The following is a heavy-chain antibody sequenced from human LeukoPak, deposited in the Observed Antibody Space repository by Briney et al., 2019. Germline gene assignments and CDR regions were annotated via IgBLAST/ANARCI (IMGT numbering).Heavy chain of an antibody. D-gene: IGHD6-19*01. Sequence: ASVKVSCKTSGYTFTGYYMHWVRQAPGQGLEWMGWINPNSGGTNYAQKFQGRVTMTRDTSISTAYMELSRLRSDDTAVYYCAREVPAVAGTNDYWGQGTLVTVSS. CDR2: INPNSGGT. V-gene: IGHV1-2*02. J-gene: IGHJ4*02. CDR3: AREVPAVAGTNDY. CDR1: GYTFTGYY.